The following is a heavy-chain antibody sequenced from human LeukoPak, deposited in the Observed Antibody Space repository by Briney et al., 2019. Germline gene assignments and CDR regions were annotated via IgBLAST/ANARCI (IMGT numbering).Heavy chain of an antibody. CDR2: IYPGDSDT. D-gene: IGHD6-19*01. J-gene: IGHJ4*02. V-gene: IGHV5-51*01. CDR3: ARRRYTSGWASFDY. CDR1: GYDFSNYC. Sequence: GESLKISCKGSGYDFSNYCIGWVRQMPGKGLEWMGIIYPGDSDTRYGPSFQGQVTVSADKSNTTAYLQWSSLEASDTAMYYCARRRYTSGWASFDYWGQGTLVTVSS.